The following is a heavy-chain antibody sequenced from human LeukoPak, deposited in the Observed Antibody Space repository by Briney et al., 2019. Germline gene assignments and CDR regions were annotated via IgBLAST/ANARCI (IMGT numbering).Heavy chain of an antibody. CDR1: GVTFSSYA. Sequence: KSGGSLRLSCAASGVTFSSYAMSWVRQAPGKGLEWVSTISGSGGSTYYADSVKGRFTISRDNSKNTLYLQMNSLRAEDTAVYYCALAATVGRFDYWGQGTLVTVSS. CDR2: ISGSGGST. J-gene: IGHJ4*02. CDR3: ALAATVGRFDY. D-gene: IGHD2-15*01. V-gene: IGHV3-23*01.